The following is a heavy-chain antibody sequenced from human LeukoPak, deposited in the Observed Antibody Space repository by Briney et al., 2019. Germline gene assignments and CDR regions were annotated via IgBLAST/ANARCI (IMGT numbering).Heavy chain of an antibody. CDR3: AKDHIPSGWYIVYYFDY. CDR2: ISGSGGST. J-gene: IGHJ4*02. CDR1: GFTFSSYA. Sequence: GGSLRLSCAASGFTFSSYAMSWVRQAPGKGLEWVSAISGSGGSTYYADSVKGRFAISRDNSKNTLYLQMNSLRAEDTAVYYCAKDHIPSGWYIVYYFDYWGQGTLVTVS. V-gene: IGHV3-23*01. D-gene: IGHD6-19*01.